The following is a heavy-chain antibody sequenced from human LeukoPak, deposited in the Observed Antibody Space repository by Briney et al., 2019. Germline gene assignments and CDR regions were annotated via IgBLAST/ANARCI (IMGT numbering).Heavy chain of an antibody. V-gene: IGHV3-43*02. CDR2: ISGDGGST. J-gene: IGHJ4*02. D-gene: IGHD6-13*01. Sequence: GGSLSLSCAASGFTFDDYAMDWVRQAPGKGLEWVSLISGDGGSTYYADSVKGRFTISRDNSKNSLYLQMNSLRPGDTALYYCANSILGSSWYIGDYWGQGTRVTVSS. CDR1: GFTFDDYA. CDR3: ANSILGSSWYIGDY.